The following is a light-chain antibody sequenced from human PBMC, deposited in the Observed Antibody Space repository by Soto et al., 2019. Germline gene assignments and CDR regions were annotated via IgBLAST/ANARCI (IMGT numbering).Light chain of an antibody. CDR2: DTS. CDR3: QQRSNWPFLT. CDR1: QSVSSN. Sequence: DIVLTQSPATLSLSPGERATLSCRASQSVSSNLAWYQQKPGQAPRLLIYDTSNRATGIPARFSGSGSGTDFTLTISSLEPEDFAVYYCQQRSNWPFLTFGGGTKVEI. J-gene: IGKJ4*01. V-gene: IGKV3-11*01.